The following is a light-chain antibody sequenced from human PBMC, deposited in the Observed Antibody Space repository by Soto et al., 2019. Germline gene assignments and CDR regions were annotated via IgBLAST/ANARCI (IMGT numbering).Light chain of an antibody. V-gene: IGKV3-20*01. CDR3: QQYDTSPTT. J-gene: IGKJ1*01. CDR2: AAS. CDR1: QNFNSSH. Sequence: PGERATLSCWASQNFNSSHLAWYQQKPGQPPRLLIFAASSRATGIPDRFSGSGSGSDFTPTISRLEPEDFAVYFCQQYDTSPTTFGQGTKVDIK.